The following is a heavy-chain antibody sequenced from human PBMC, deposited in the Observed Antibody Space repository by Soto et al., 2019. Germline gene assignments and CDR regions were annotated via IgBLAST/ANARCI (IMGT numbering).Heavy chain of an antibody. CDR1: GGSISSYY. Sequence: SETLSLTCTVSGGSISSYYWSWIRQPPGKGLEWIGYIYYSGSTNYNPSLKSRVTISVDTSKNQFSLKLGSVTAADTAVYYCARDLYYYGSGSSLEGSYMDVWGKGTTVTVSS. J-gene: IGHJ6*03. D-gene: IGHD3-10*01. CDR3: ARDLYYYGSGSSLEGSYMDV. V-gene: IGHV4-59*01. CDR2: IYYSGST.